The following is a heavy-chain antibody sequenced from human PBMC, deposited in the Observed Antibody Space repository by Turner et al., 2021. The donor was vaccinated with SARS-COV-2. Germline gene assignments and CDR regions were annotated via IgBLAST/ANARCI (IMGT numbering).Heavy chain of an antibody. Sequence: QVQLVESGGGVVQPGRSLRLSCAASGFTFSSYGMHWVRQAPGKGLEWVAVILYDGSNKSYADSVKGRFTISRDNSKNTLYVQMNSLRAEDTAVYYCARVSGYDSPWWDFDIWGQGTMVTVSS. J-gene: IGHJ3*02. CDR2: ILYDGSNK. CDR1: GFTFSSYG. CDR3: ARVSGYDSPWWDFDI. V-gene: IGHV3-30*03. D-gene: IGHD5-12*01.